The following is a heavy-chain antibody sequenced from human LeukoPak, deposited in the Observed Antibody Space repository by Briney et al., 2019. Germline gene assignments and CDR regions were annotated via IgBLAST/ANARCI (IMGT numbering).Heavy chain of an antibody. V-gene: IGHV4-59*01. CDR1: GGSISSYY. J-gene: IGHJ6*03. CDR3: ARSPYRWYSSSWYETQAPPDGDYYYMDV. CDR2: IYYSGST. D-gene: IGHD6-13*01. Sequence: SETLSLTCTVSGGSISSYYWSWIRQPPGKGLEWIGYIYYSGSTNYNPSLKSRVTISVDTSKNQFSLKLISVTAADTAVYYCARSPYRWYSSSWYETQAPPDGDYYYMDVWGKGTTVTVSS.